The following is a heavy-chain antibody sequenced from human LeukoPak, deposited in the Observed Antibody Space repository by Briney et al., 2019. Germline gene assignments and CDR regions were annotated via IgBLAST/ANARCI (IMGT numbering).Heavy chain of an antibody. V-gene: IGHV3-23*01. CDR2: ISGSGGST. Sequence: PGGSLRLSCAASGFTFSSYAMSWVRQAPGKGLEWVSAISGSGGSTYYADSVKGRFTISRDNSKNTLYLQMDSLRAEDPAVYYCAKAHYYDSSGYGFRYDYWGQGTLVTVSS. J-gene: IGHJ4*02. D-gene: IGHD3-22*01. CDR3: AKAHYYDSSGYGFRYDY. CDR1: GFTFSSYA.